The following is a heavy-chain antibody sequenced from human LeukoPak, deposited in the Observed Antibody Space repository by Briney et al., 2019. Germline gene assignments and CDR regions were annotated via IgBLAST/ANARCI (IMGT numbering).Heavy chain of an antibody. CDR3: ARDRSVGY. CDR1: GFTFSSYA. J-gene: IGHJ4*02. V-gene: IGHV3-7*01. Sequence: GGSLRLSCAASGFTFSSYAMSWVRQAPGKGLEWVANIKQDGSEKYYVDSVKGRFTISRDNAKNSLYLQMNSLRAEDTAVYYCARDRSVGYWGQGTLVTVSS. CDR2: IKQDGSEK.